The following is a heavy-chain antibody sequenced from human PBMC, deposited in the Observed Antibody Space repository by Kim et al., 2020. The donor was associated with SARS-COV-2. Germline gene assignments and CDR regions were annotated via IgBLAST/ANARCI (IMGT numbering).Heavy chain of an antibody. CDR3: ARGVKDYGGLVFDY. D-gene: IGHD4-17*01. Sequence: SETLSLTCTVSGGSISSYYWSWIRQPPGKGLEWIGYIYYSGSTNYNPSLKSRVTISVDTSKNQFSLKLSSVTAADTAVYYCARGVKDYGGLVFDYWGQGTLVTVSS. V-gene: IGHV4-59*01. CDR1: GGSISSYY. CDR2: IYYSGST. J-gene: IGHJ4*02.